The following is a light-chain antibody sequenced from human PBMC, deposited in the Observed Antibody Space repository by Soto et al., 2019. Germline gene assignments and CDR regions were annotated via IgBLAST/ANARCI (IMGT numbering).Light chain of an antibody. CDR2: DAS. J-gene: IGKJ1*01. Sequence: EIVLTQSPATLSLSPGERATLSCRASQSVSSYLAWYQQKPGQAPRLLIYDASTRATGIPARFSGSGSGTEFTLTISSLQPDDFATYYCQHYNSYSEAFGQGTKVDI. CDR1: QSVSSY. CDR3: QHYNSYSEA. V-gene: IGKV3-11*01.